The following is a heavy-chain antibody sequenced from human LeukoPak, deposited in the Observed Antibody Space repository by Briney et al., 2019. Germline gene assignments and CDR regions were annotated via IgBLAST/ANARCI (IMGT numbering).Heavy chain of an antibody. D-gene: IGHD2-2*01. CDR2: INPNDGDT. Sequence: ASVKVSCKASGYTFTDYYMHWVRQAPGQGFEWMGWINPNDGDTNYAQKFQGRVTMTRDTSTSTAHMEVSRLRSDDTAVYYCARANFLYCSSTTCLFDYWGQGTLVTVSS. J-gene: IGHJ4*02. CDR1: GYTFTDYY. CDR3: ARANFLYCSSTTCLFDY. V-gene: IGHV1-2*02.